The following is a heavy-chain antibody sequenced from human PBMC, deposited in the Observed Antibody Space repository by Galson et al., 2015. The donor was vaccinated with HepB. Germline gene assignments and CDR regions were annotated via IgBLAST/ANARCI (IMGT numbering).Heavy chain of an antibody. CDR2: INPSGGST. Sequence: SVKVSCKASGYTFTSYYMHWVRQAPGQGLEWMGIINPSGGSTSYAQKFQGRVTMTRDTSTSTVYMELSSLRSEDTAVYYCARGGVVPADGLYYYYYMDVWGKGTTVTVSS. J-gene: IGHJ6*03. V-gene: IGHV1-46*01. D-gene: IGHD2-2*01. CDR1: GYTFTSYY. CDR3: ARGGVVPADGLYYYYYMDV.